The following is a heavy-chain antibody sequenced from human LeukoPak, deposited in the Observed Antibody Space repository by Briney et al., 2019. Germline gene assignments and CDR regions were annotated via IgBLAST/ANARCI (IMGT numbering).Heavy chain of an antibody. CDR2: ISAYNGNT. J-gene: IGHJ6*02. CDR3: ARLVMTTVTQHYYYGMDV. Sequence: ASVKVSCKASGYTFTSYGISWVRQAPGQGLEWMGWISAYNGNTNYAQKLQGRVTMTTDTSTSTAYMELRSLRSDDTAVYYCARLVMTTVTQHYYYGMDVWGQGTTDTVSS. CDR1: GYTFTSYG. V-gene: IGHV1-18*01. D-gene: IGHD4-17*01.